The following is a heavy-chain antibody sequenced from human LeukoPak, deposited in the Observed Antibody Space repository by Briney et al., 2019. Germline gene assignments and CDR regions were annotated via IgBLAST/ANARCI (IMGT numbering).Heavy chain of an antibody. V-gene: IGHV1-46*01. CDR2: INPSGGST. Sequence: ASVKVSCKASGYTFTSYYMHWVRQAPGQGLEWMGRINPSGGSTSYAQKFQGRVTMTRDTSTSTVYMELSSLRSEDTAVYYCARDAPPLHYGSGSYDYWGQGTLVTVSS. D-gene: IGHD3-10*01. CDR3: ARDAPPLHYGSGSYDY. J-gene: IGHJ4*02. CDR1: GYTFTSYY.